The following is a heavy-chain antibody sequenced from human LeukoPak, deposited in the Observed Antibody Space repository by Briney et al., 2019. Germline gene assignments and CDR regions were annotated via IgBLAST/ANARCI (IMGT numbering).Heavy chain of an antibody. CDR3: ARGYCSGGSCYSNDYYYLDV. D-gene: IGHD2-15*01. V-gene: IGHV3-53*01. Sequence: PGGSLRLSCAASGFTVSSYYMRWLRQAPGKGLEWVSIIYSGGTTYYTDSVKGRFTISRGISENTVYLQMNSLRVEDAAVYYCARGYCSGGSCYSNDYYYLDVWGKGTTVTVSS. CDR1: GFTVSSYY. J-gene: IGHJ6*03. CDR2: IYSGGTT.